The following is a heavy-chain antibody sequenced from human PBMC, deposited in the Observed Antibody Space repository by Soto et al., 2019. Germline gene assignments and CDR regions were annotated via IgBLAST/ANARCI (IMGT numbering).Heavy chain of an antibody. D-gene: IGHD3-3*01. J-gene: IGHJ6*02. CDR1: GFTFSSYA. CDR3: ARYDFWSGYPQDGMDV. V-gene: IGHV3-23*01. CDR2: ISGSGGST. Sequence: GGSLRLSCAASGFTFSSYAMSWVRQAPGKGLEWVSAISGSGGSTYYADSVKGRFTISRDNSKNTLYLQMNSLRAEDTAVYYCARYDFWSGYPQDGMDVWGQGTTVTVSS.